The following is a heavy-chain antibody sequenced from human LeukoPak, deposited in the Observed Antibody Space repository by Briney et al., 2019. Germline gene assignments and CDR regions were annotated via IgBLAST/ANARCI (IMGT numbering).Heavy chain of an antibody. CDR3: AKGGAYDLWSGDNWFDP. D-gene: IGHD3-3*01. V-gene: IGHV3-23*01. J-gene: IGHJ5*02. CDR1: GFIFSSYA. Sequence: GGSLRLSCAASGFIFSSYAMSWVRQAPGKGLEWVSAISGSGGSTYYADSVKGRFTISRDNSKNTLYLQMYSLRVEDTAVYYCAKGGAYDLWSGDNWFDPWGQGTLVTVSS. CDR2: ISGSGGST.